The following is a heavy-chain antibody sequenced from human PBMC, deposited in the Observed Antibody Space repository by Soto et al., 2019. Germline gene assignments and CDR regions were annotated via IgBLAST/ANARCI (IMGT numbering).Heavy chain of an antibody. CDR2: IIPIFGTA. V-gene: IGHV1-69*13. CDR1: GGTFSSYA. CDR3: ARVSASYYDSSGYYFRY. Sequence: ASVKVSCKASGGTFSSYAISWVRQAPGQGLEWMGGIIPIFGTANYAQKFQGRVTITADESTSTAYMELSSLRSEDTAVYYCARVSASYYDSSGYYFRYWGHGTLVTV. J-gene: IGHJ4*01. D-gene: IGHD3-22*01.